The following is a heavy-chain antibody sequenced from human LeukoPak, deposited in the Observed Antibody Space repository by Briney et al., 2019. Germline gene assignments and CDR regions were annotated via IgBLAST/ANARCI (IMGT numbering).Heavy chain of an antibody. J-gene: IGHJ2*01. CDR2: ISSSSSYI. CDR3: ARDSSPRIAVAGTRYFDL. Sequence: GGSLRLSCAASGFTVSSNYMNWVRQAPGKGLEWVSSISSSSSYIYYADSVKGRFTISRDNAKNSLYLQMNSLRAEDTAVYYCARDSSPRIAVAGTRYFDLWGRGTLVTVSS. D-gene: IGHD6-19*01. CDR1: GFTVSSNY. V-gene: IGHV3-21*01.